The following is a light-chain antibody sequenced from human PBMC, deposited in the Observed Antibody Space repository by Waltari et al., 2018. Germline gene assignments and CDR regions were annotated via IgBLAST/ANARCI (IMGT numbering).Light chain of an antibody. Sequence: DIQMTQSPSSLSASVGDRVTIRCRASQDTGNYLAWYQPKPGKPPTLLIYAASTLQSAVPSRLSGSGSGTDFTLTISSLQPEDVATYYCQKYNTAPPLYAFGQGTKLEIK. V-gene: IGKV1-27*01. CDR1: QDTGNY. J-gene: IGKJ2*01. CDR3: QKYNTAPPLYA. CDR2: AAS.